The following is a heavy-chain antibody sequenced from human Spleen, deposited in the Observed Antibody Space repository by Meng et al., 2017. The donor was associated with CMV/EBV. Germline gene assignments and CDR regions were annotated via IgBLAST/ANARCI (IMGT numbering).Heavy chain of an antibody. CDR1: GGTFSSYA. V-gene: IGHV1-69*10. Sequence: SVKVSCKASGGTFSSYAISWVRQAPGQGLEWMGGIIPILGIANYAQKFQGRVTITADKSTSTAYMELSSLRSEDTAVYYCGIAALVQGYYYYYGMDVWGQGTTVTVSS. CDR2: IIPILGIA. D-gene: IGHD6-6*01. CDR3: GIAALVQGYYYYYGMDV. J-gene: IGHJ6*02.